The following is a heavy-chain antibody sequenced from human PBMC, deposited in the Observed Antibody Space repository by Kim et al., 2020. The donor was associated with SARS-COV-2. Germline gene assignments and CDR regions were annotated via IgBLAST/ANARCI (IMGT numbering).Heavy chain of an antibody. Sequence: YSPSFQGHVTISADKSISTAYLQWSSLKASDTAMYYCARTYYYDSSSVDYWGQGTLVTVSS. J-gene: IGHJ4*02. CDR3: ARTYYYDSSSVDY. V-gene: IGHV5-10-1*01. D-gene: IGHD3-22*01.